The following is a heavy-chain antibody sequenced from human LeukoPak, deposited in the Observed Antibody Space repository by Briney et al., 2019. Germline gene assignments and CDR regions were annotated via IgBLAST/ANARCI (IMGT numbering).Heavy chain of an antibody. CDR3: AIDYYGSGSYPDAFDI. D-gene: IGHD3-10*01. J-gene: IGHJ3*02. V-gene: IGHV1-2*02. Sequence: GASVKVSFKASGYTFTGYYMDWVRQAPGQGLEWMGVTNPNSGGTNYAQKFQGRVTMTRDTSISTAYIELTRLRSDDTGVYDCAIDYYGSGSYPDAFDIWGKGTMVTVSS. CDR1: GYTFTGYY. CDR2: TNPNSGGT.